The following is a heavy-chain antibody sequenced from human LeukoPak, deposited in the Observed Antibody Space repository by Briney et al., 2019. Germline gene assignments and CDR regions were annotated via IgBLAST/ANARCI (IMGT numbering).Heavy chain of an antibody. CDR2: IYTSGST. CDR3: AREYGAGKVAY. Sequence: SETLSLTCTVSGGSISSYYWSWIRQPPGKGLEWIGYIYTSGSTNYNPSLKSRVTISVDTSNNQFSLKLSSVTAADTAVYYCAREYGAGKVAYWGQETLDSVSS. J-gene: IGHJ4*02. D-gene: IGHD3-10*01. V-gene: IGHV4-4*09. CDR1: GGSISSYY.